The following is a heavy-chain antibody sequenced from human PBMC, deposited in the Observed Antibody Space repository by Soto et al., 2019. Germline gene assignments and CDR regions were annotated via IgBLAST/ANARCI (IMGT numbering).Heavy chain of an antibody. Sequence: SETLSLTCTVSGGSLSSYYWSWIRQPPGKGLEWIGYIYYSGSTNYNPSLKSRVTISVDTSKNQFSLKLSSVTAADTAVYYCARAALYSSSRMGIYDYWGQGTLVTVSS. CDR2: IYYSGST. CDR1: GGSLSSYY. CDR3: ARAALYSSSRMGIYDY. D-gene: IGHD6-6*01. J-gene: IGHJ4*02. V-gene: IGHV4-59*01.